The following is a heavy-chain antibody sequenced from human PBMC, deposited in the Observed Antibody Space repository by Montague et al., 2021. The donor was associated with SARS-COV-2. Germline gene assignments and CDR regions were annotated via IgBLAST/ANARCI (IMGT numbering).Heavy chain of an antibody. J-gene: IGHJ6*02. V-gene: IGHV3-21*01. Sequence: SLRLSCAASGFTFSSYSMNWARQAPGKGLEWVSSISSSSSYIYYADSVKGRFTISRDNAKNSLYLQMNSLRAEDTAVYYCARGPYSSDQLFHYYYGMDVWGQGTTVTVSS. CDR2: ISSSSSYI. D-gene: IGHD6-19*01. CDR1: GFTFSSYS. CDR3: ARGPYSSDQLFHYYYGMDV.